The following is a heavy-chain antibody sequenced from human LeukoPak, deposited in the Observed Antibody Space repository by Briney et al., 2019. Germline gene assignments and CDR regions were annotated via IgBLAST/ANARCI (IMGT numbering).Heavy chain of an antibody. CDR2: INPNSGGT. V-gene: IGHV1-2*02. CDR1: GYTFTGYH. Sequence: ASVKVSCKASGYTFTGYHMHWVRQAPGQGLEWMGWINPNSGGTNYAQKFQGRVTMTRDTSISTAYMELSRLRSDDTAVYYCARDGIAAAGTRNWFDPWGQGTLVTVSS. J-gene: IGHJ5*02. CDR3: ARDGIAAAGTRNWFDP. D-gene: IGHD6-13*01.